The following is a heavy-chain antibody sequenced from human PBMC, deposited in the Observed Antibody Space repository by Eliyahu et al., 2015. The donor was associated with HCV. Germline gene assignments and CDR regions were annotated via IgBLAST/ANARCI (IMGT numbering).Heavy chain of an antibody. CDR1: GYDFNNFY. V-gene: IGHV5-51*01. D-gene: IGHD3-22*01. CDR3: MRAGHNYDYDH. CDR2: LYPGNSNT. J-gene: IGHJ4*02. Sequence: EVQLVQSGTEVKSPGESLKIXCKASGYDFNNFYIAWVRPMPGKGLEWMGLLYPGNSNTVYSPSFQGQVTFSADKSLTTAYLQWTSLRPSDTATYYCMRAGHNYDYDHWGQGTLVTVPS.